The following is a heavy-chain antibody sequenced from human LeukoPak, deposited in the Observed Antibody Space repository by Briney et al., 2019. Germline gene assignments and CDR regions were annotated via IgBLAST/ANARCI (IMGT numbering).Heavy chain of an antibody. CDR1: GGSISSYY. V-gene: IGHV4-4*07. D-gene: IGHD2-2*01. CDR2: IYTSGST. Sequence: KTSETLSLTCTVSGGSISSYYWSWIRQPAGKGLEWIGRIYTSGSTNYNPSLKSRVTMSVDTSKNQFSLKLSSVTAADTAVYYCARSIVVVPAAIMDYYYYYMDVWGKGTTVTVSS. J-gene: IGHJ6*03. CDR3: ARSIVVVPAAIMDYYYYYMDV.